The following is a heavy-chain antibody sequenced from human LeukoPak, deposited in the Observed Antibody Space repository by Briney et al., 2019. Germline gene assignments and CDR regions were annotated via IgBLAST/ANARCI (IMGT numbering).Heavy chain of an antibody. D-gene: IGHD3-10*02. CDR2: IWSDGSKQ. J-gene: IGHJ4*02. V-gene: IGHV3-30*02. CDR1: GFFFTISA. CDR3: ATDCSGTSFPYYFES. Sequence: GGSLRLSCAASGFFFTISAMNSVRQAPGKGLEWVSFIWSDGSKQYYADSVKGRFSISRDNSRNTVSLQMNSLRLEDTAVYYCATDCSGTSFPYYFESWGQGTLVTVSS.